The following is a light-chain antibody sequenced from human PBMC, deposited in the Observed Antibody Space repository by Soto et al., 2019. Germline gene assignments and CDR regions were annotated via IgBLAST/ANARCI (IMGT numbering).Light chain of an antibody. V-gene: IGKV1-9*01. CDR2: AAS. CDR3: QHLNSYPRT. CDR1: LGVARY. Sequence: IQLTQSPSSLSASVGDRVTITCRASLGVARYLAWYQQKPGTAPKLLIYAASTLQSGVPSRVSGSGSGTDLTLTISSLQHADSATYYCQHLNSYPRTFGHGTQVDVK. J-gene: IGKJ1*01.